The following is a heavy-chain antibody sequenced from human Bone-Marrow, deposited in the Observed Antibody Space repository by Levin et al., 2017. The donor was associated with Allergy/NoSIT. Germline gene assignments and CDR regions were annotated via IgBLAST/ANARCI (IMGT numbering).Heavy chain of an antibody. CDR1: GYGFNTMY. D-gene: IGHD1-26*01. Sequence: HGESLKISCQASGYGFNTMYIAWVRQMAGKGLEWMGAIHPGDSDSRYSQAFQGQVTISADNSISTAYLQWKTLQASDTAIYFCVKLGGAGKVDSWGQGTLVSVSS. J-gene: IGHJ4*02. CDR2: IHPGDSDS. CDR3: VKLGGAGKVDS. V-gene: IGHV5-51*01.